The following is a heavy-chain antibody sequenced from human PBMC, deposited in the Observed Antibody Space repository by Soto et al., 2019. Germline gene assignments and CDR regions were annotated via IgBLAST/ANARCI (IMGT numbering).Heavy chain of an antibody. CDR3: AREGSYYYDSSGYYPHYFDY. V-gene: IGHV4-31*03. D-gene: IGHD3-22*01. CDR2: IYYSGST. CDR1: GGSISSGGYY. Sequence: SETLSLTCTVSGGSISSGGYYWSWIRQHPGKGLEWIGYIYYSGSTYYNPSPKSRVTISVDTSKNQFSLKLSSVTAADTAVYYCAREGSYYYDSSGYYPHYFDYWGQGTLVTVSS. J-gene: IGHJ4*02.